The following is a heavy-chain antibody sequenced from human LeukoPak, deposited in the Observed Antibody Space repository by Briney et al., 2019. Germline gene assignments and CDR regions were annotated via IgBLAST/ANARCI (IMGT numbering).Heavy chain of an antibody. V-gene: IGHV1-18*01. D-gene: IGHD3-22*01. CDR3: ARARPGTTYYYDSSGYWDY. CDR1: GYTFTSYG. Sequence: ASVTVSCKASGYTFTSYGISWVRQAPGQGLEWMGWISAYNGNTNYAQKLQGRVTMTTDTSTSTAYMELRSLRSDDTAVYYCARARPGTTYYYDSSGYWDYWGQGTLVTVSS. J-gene: IGHJ4*02. CDR2: ISAYNGNT.